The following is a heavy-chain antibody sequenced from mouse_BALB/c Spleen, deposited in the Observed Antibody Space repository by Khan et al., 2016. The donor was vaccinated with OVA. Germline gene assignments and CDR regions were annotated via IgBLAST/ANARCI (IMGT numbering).Heavy chain of an antibody. CDR3: ARAFYNGAWFAY. V-gene: IGHV2-9*02. CDR1: GFSLSNYG. D-gene: IGHD1-3*01. CDR2: IWAGGST. Sequence: VELKESGPGLVAPSQTLSITCTVSGFSLSNYGVHWVRQPPGKGLEWLGVIWAGGSTNHNSALMSRLSISKDDSKSQVFLKMNSLHTDDTAMYYCARAFYNGAWFAYWGQGTLVTVSA. J-gene: IGHJ3*01.